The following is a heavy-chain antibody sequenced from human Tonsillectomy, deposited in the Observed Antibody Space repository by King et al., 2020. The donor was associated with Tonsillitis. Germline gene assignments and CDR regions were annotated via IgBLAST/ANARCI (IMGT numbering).Heavy chain of an antibody. CDR2: IRGRVGTI. CDR3: AKDSGNNYYDMDV. CDR1: GFRFGSYA. Sequence: VQLVESGGGWVQPGGSLRLSCAASGFRFGSYAMSWVRQASGTGLAWGSGIRGRVGTIYYADSVKGRCPIARDTSKNTLYLQMNSLRGEDTGVYYCAKDSGNNYYDMDVWGQGTTVTVSS. J-gene: IGHJ6*02. V-gene: IGHV3-23*04.